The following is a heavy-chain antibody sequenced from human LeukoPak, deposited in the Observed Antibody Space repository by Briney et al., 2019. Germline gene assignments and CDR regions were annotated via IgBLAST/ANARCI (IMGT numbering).Heavy chain of an antibody. D-gene: IGHD3-22*01. CDR2: IYNSGST. Sequence: SETLSLTCTVSGGSISSDNHYWGWIRQPPGKGLEWIGSIYNSGSTYYNPSLKSRVTMSVDTSKNQFSLKLSSVTAADTAVYYCARGTTYDSGTDYYFNYWGQGTLVTVSS. CDR3: ARGTTYDSGTDYYFNY. CDR1: GGSISSDNHY. V-gene: IGHV4-39*07. J-gene: IGHJ4*02.